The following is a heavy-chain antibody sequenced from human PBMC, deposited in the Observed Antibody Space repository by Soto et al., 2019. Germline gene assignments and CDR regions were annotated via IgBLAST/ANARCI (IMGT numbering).Heavy chain of an antibody. CDR3: ARLEGLATISYYFDF. V-gene: IGHV4-39*01. CDR2: IYYRGNA. J-gene: IGHJ4*02. CDR1: DDSINSDKYY. D-gene: IGHD3-9*01. Sequence: PSETLSLTCSVSDDSINSDKYYWGWIRQPPGKGLEWIGSIYYRGNAYYNPFLQTRVTISLDKSKSQFSLKLNSVTAADSAVYFCARLEGLATISYYFDFWGPGALVTVSS.